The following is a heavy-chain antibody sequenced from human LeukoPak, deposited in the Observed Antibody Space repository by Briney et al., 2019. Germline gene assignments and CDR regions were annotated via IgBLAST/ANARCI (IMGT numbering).Heavy chain of an antibody. J-gene: IGHJ4*02. CDR3: ARARVYDSSGYYFGKRATYFDY. Sequence: SETLSLTCTVSGGSISSSSYYWSWIRQHPGKGLEWIGYIYYSGSTYYNPSLKSRVTISVDTSKNQFSLKLSSVTAADTAVYYCARARVYDSSGYYFGKRATYFDYWGQGTLVTVSS. CDR2: IYYSGST. V-gene: IGHV4-31*03. D-gene: IGHD3-22*01. CDR1: GGSISSSSYY.